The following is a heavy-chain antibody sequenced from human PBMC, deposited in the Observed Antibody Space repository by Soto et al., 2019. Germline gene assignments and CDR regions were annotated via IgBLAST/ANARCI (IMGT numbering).Heavy chain of an antibody. CDR1: GFTFSSYG. Sequence: GGSLRLSCAASGFTFSSYGMHWVRQAPGKGLEWVALIWYDGSNEYYVDSVKGRFTISRDNSKNTLYLQMNSLRAEDTAVYYCAKDREGSGSYYKLYYYYGMDGWGQGTTVTVSS. CDR3: AKDREGSGSYYKLYYYYGMDG. J-gene: IGHJ6*01. V-gene: IGHV3-30*02. D-gene: IGHD3-10*01. CDR2: IWYDGSNE.